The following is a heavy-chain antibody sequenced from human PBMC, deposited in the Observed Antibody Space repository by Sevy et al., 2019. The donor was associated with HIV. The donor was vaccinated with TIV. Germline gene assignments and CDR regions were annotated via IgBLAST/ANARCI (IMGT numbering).Heavy chain of an antibody. CDR1: GFTFSSYA. V-gene: IGHV3-23*01. CDR2: ISGSGGST. J-gene: IGHJ6*03. Sequence: GGSLRLSCAASGFTFSSYAMSWVRQAPGKGLEWVSAISGSGGSTYYADSVRGRFTISRDNSKNTLYLQMNSLRAEDTAVSYGAKACSGIYLDYYYYYMDVWGKGTTVTVSS. D-gene: IGHD3-10*02. CDR3: AKACSGIYLDYYYYYMDV.